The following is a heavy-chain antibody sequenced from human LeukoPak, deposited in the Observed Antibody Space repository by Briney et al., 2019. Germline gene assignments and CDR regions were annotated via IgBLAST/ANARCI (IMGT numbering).Heavy chain of an antibody. CDR3: ARGGGATVTTDAFDI. CDR1: GGSISSYY. J-gene: IGHJ3*02. CDR2: INHSGST. D-gene: IGHD4-17*01. V-gene: IGHV4-34*01. Sequence: PSETLSLTCTVSGGSISSYYWSWIRQPPGKGLEWIGEINHSGSTNYNPSLKSRVTISVDTSKNQFSLKLSSVTAADTAVYYCARGGGATVTTDAFDIWGQGTMVTVSS.